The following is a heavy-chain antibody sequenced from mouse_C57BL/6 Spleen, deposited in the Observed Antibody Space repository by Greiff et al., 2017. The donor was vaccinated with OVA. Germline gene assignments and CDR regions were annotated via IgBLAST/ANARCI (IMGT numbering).Heavy chain of an antibody. D-gene: IGHD1-1*01. J-gene: IGHJ2*01. V-gene: IGHV5-17*01. Sequence: EVMLVESGGGLVKPGGSLKLSCAASGFTFSDYGMHWVRQAPEKGLEWVAYISSGSSTIYYADTVKGRFTISRDNAKNTLFLQMTSLRSEDTAMYYCARCYYGSSFPYFDYWGQGTTLTVSS. CDR2: ISSGSSTI. CDR3: ARCYYGSSFPYFDY. CDR1: GFTFSDYG.